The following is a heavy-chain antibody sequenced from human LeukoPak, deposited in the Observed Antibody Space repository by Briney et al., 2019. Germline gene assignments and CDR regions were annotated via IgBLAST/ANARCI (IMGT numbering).Heavy chain of an antibody. J-gene: IGHJ4*02. D-gene: IGHD3-10*01. CDR3: ARGPSGSYFGYRRGD. CDR1: GYSFITYD. Sequence: ASVKVSCKASGYSFITYDINWVRQATGQGLEWMGWMSPNTGNTGYAQKFQGRVTMTRDTSISTAYMELSSLSSDDTAIYYCARGPSGSYFGYRRGDWGQGTLVTVSS. CDR2: MSPNTGNT. V-gene: IGHV1-8*01.